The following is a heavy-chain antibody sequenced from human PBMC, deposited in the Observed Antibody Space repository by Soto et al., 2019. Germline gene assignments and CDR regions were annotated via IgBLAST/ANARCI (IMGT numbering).Heavy chain of an antibody. CDR2: IKSKTDGGTT. Sequence: GGSLRLSCAASGFTFSNAWMSWVRQAPGKGLEWVGRIKSKTDGGTTDYAAPVKGRFTISRDDSKNTLYLQMNSLKTEDTAVYYCTTDIAVAGRQNDHSYYYYGMDVWGQGTTVTVS. CDR3: TTDIAVAGRQNDHSYYYYGMDV. CDR1: GFTFSNAW. V-gene: IGHV3-15*01. D-gene: IGHD6-19*01. J-gene: IGHJ6*02.